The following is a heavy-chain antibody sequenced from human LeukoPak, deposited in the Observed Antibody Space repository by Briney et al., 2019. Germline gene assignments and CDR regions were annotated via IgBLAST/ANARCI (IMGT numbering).Heavy chain of an antibody. CDR1: GDTFSHYA. Sequence: ASVKVSCEASGDTFSHYAISWARQAPGQALEWMGVIIPLYFTTNYAQKFQDRVTITADASTSTVYMEMSALRSDDTAMYYCAREVIDFGVLKNKWFDSWGQGTLVTVSS. CDR2: IIPLYFTT. J-gene: IGHJ5*01. V-gene: IGHV1-69*01. CDR3: AREVIDFGVLKNKWFDS. D-gene: IGHD3-16*01.